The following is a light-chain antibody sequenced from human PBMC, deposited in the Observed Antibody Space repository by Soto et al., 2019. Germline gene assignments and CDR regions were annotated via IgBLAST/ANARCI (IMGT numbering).Light chain of an antibody. CDR3: QQYDSSPFT. J-gene: IGKJ3*01. CDR1: QSVTSRN. V-gene: IGKV3-20*01. CDR2: GAS. Sequence: EIVLTQSPGTLSLSPGERATLSCRASQSVTSRNLAWYQQKPGQAPRLLIYGASSGATGIPDRFSGSGSGTDFTLTISRLEPEDFAVYYCQQYDSSPFTFGPGTKVDIK.